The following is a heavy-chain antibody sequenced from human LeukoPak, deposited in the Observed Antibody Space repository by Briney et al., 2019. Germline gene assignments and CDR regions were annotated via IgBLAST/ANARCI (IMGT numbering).Heavy chain of an antibody. Sequence: WLGSVSHSGITYYNSSLNSRVTISADTSKNQFSLKLSSVTAADTAVYHCAKNGQSGFSFDPWGQGTQVTVSS. D-gene: IGHD5-12*01. CDR2: VSHSGIT. J-gene: IGHJ5*01. V-gene: IGHV4-38-2*01. CDR3: AKNGQSGFSFDP.